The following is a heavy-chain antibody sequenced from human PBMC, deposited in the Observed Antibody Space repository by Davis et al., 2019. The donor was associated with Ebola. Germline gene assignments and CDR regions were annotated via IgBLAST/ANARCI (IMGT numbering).Heavy chain of an antibody. CDR2: INPNSGGT. CDR1: GYSFTTYY. J-gene: IGHJ3*02. V-gene: IGHV1-2*06. D-gene: IGHD6-13*01. Sequence: ASVKVSCKASGYSFTTYYIHWVRQAPGQGLEWMGRINPNSGGTNYAQKLQGRVTMTTDTSTSTAYMELRSLRSDDTAVYYCARDGSSRPRGAFDIWGQGTMVTVSS. CDR3: ARDGSSRPRGAFDI.